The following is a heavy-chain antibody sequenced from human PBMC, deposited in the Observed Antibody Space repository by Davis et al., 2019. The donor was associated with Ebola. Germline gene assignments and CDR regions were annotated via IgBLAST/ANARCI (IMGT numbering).Heavy chain of an antibody. V-gene: IGHV6-1*01. CDR3: AREGLYCSSTSCYTGYYFGY. J-gene: IGHJ4*02. D-gene: IGHD2-2*02. Sequence: SQTLSLTCAISGDSVSSNSAAWNWIRQSPSRGLEWLGRTYYRSKWYNDYAVSVKSRITINPDTSKNQFSLQLNSVTPEDTAVYYCAREGLYCSSTSCYTGYYFGYWGQGTLVTVSS. CDR1: GDSVSSNSAA. CDR2: TYYRSKWYN.